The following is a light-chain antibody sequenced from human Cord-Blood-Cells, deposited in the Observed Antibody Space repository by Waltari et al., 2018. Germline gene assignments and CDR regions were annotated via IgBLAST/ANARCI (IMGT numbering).Light chain of an antibody. CDR3: NSRDSSGNHLGV. CDR2: GKN. Sequence: SSELTQDPAVSVALGQTVRITCQGDSLRSYYASRHQQKPGQAPVLVIYGKNNRPSGNPDRVSGSSSGNTASLTITGAQAEDEADYYCNSRDSSGNHLGVFGGGTKLTVL. J-gene: IGLJ3*02. V-gene: IGLV3-19*01. CDR1: SLRSYY.